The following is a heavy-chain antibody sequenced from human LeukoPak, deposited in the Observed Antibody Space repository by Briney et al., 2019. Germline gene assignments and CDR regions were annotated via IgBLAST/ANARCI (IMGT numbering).Heavy chain of an antibody. CDR3: ARHRNSGSYFT. CDR1: GGSISSYY. Sequence: SETLSLTCTVSGGSISSYYWSWIRQPPGKGLEWIGYIYYSGSTNYNPSLKSRVTISVDTSKNQFSLKLSSVTAADTAVYYCARHRNSGSYFTWGQGTLVTVSS. D-gene: IGHD1-26*01. J-gene: IGHJ5*02. CDR2: IYYSGST. V-gene: IGHV4-59*08.